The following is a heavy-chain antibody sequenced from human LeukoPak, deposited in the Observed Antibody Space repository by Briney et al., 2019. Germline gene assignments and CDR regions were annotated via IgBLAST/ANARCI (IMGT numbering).Heavy chain of an antibody. Sequence: SETLSLTCTVSGGSIRSYYWSWIRQPPGKGLEWIGYIYYSGSTNYNPSLKSRVTISVDTSKNQFSLKLSSVTAADTAVYYCARDRGESLDYWGQGTLVTVSS. CDR2: IYYSGST. D-gene: IGHD2-21*01. J-gene: IGHJ4*02. CDR3: ARDRGESLDY. V-gene: IGHV4-59*01. CDR1: GGSIRSYY.